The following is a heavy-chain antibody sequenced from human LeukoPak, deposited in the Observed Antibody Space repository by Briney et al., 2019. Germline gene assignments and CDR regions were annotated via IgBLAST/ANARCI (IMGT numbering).Heavy chain of an antibody. CDR3: ARHQALNRPYSGYDSRSAFDI. J-gene: IGHJ3*02. D-gene: IGHD5-12*01. Sequence: GESLRISCKGSGYNFTSYWISWVRQMPGKGLEWMGRIDPSDSYTNYSPSFQGHVTISADKSISTAYLQWSSLKASDTAMYYCARHQALNRPYSGYDSRSAFDIWGQGTMVTVSS. CDR2: IDPSDSYT. V-gene: IGHV5-10-1*01. CDR1: GYNFTSYW.